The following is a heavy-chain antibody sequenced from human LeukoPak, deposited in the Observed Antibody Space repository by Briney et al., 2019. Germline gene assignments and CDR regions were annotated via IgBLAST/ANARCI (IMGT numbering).Heavy chain of an antibody. CDR2: IEDSGST. V-gene: IGHV4-34*01. Sequence: SETLSLTCAVYGESFSDYYWTWIRQPPGKGLEWIGEIEDSGSTDSNPSLKSRVTLSVDTSKSQFSLRLNSVTAADTAVYFCARSVSREGHNFIAYYFDYWSQGTLVTVSS. J-gene: IGHJ4*02. CDR1: GESFSDYY. CDR3: ARSVSREGHNFIAYYFDY. D-gene: IGHD5-24*01.